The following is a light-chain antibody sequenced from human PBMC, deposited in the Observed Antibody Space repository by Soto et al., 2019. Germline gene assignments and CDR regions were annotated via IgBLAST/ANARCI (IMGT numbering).Light chain of an antibody. CDR2: KND. V-gene: IGLV1-47*01. Sequence: QSVLTQPPSASGTPGHWVTISCSGGYSNVGVNYVYWYRQLPGAAPSLLIYKNDQRPSGVPARFSCCTSGSSASLAISGLRSEDEADYYCVTWDDSMRAAVFGGGTQLTVL. CDR1: YSNVGVNY. CDR3: VTWDDSMRAAV. J-gene: IGLJ2*01.